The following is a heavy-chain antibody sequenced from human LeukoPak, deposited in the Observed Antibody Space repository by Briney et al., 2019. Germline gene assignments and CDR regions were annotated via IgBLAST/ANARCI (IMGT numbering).Heavy chain of an antibody. CDR1: GFTFSNYA. Sequence: GGSLRLSCAASGFTFSNYAMSWVRQSPGKGLEWVSSITVNSADTYYADSVKGRFTISSDNSKNTLYLQMNSLRAEDTAIYSCAKDSGYGDYGGEYFPHWGQGTLVTVSS. D-gene: IGHD4-17*01. J-gene: IGHJ1*01. V-gene: IGHV3-23*01. CDR3: AKDSGYGDYGGEYFPH. CDR2: ITVNSADT.